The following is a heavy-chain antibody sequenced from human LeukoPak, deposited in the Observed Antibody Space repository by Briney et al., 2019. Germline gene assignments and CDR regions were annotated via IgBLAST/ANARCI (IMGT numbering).Heavy chain of an antibody. D-gene: IGHD6-19*01. CDR1: GFTFSSYA. Sequence: GGSLRLSCAASGFTFSSYAMSWVRQAPGKGLEWVAVISYDGSNKYYADSVKGRFTISRDNSKNTLYLQMNSLRAEDTAVYYCAKALGVYYIAVAVDYWGQGTLVTVSS. CDR3: AKALGVYYIAVAVDY. CDR2: ISYDGSNK. V-gene: IGHV3-30*18. J-gene: IGHJ4*02.